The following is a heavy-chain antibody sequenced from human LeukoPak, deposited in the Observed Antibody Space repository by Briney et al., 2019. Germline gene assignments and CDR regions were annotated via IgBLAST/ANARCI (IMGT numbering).Heavy chain of an antibody. CDR2: MNPNSGNT. CDR1: GYTFTSYD. V-gene: IGHV1-8*01. Sequence: ASVKVSCKASGYTFTSYDINWVRQATGQGLEWMGWMNPNSGNTGYAQKFQGRVTMTRNTSISTAYMELSSLRSEDTAVYYCARLEDMVAATASYYYGMDVWGQGTTVSVSS. CDR3: ARLEDMVAATASYYYGMDV. D-gene: IGHD2-15*01. J-gene: IGHJ6*02.